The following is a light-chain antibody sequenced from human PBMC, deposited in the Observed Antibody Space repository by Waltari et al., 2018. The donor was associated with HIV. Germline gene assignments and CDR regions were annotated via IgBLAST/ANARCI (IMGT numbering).Light chain of an antibody. J-gene: IGLJ3*02. Sequence: QSALTQSASVSGSPGQSITISCTGTSSDVGAYTLVSWYQQHPCEGPKLLSAEVTKRRSGVSTRFSGSKSANTASLTVSALQAEDEADYYGCSYAGSGLVFGGGTKLTVL. CDR3: CSYAGSGLV. V-gene: IGLV2-23*02. CDR1: SSDVGAYTL. CDR2: EVT.